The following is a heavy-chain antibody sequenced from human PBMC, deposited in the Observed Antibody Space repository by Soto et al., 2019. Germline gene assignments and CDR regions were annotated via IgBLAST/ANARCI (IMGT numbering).Heavy chain of an antibody. CDR2: IKRKTEGGTT. J-gene: IGHJ4*02. D-gene: IGHD2-2*01. V-gene: IGHV3-15*07. CDR3: LTVSFSSPY. Sequence: EVPLVESGGGLAKPGGSLRLSCEASGFTFSNAWMNWVRQAPGKGLEWVGLIKRKTEGGTTDYAAPVKGRFTISRDDSKNTLYLQMDSLKTEDTAVYYCLTVSFSSPYWGQGTLVTVSS. CDR1: GFTFSNAW.